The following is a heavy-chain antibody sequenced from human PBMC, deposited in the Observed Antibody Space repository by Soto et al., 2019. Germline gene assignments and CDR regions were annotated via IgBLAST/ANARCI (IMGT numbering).Heavy chain of an antibody. J-gene: IGHJ4*02. V-gene: IGHV3-23*01. CDR2: ISGSGGRS. CDR3: AFYYCARPKGDEYWFDY. CDR1: GFTFSNYA. Sequence: GGSLRLSCAASGFTFSNYAMTWVRQGPGKGLEWVSGISGSGGRSYYADSVKGRFTISRDNSKSTLYLQMNSLRAEDTAVYYCAFYYCARPKGDEYWFDYWGQGTQVTVSS. D-gene: IGHD1-26*01.